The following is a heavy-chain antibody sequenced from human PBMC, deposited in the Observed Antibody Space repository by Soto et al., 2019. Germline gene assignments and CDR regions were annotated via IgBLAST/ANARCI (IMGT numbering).Heavy chain of an antibody. CDR3: VKNSISGSYPILDY. D-gene: IGHD1-26*01. Sequence: GGSLRLPCSASGFTFSSYAIYWVRKAPGKGLEYVSAISSNGGSTYYADSVKGRFTISRDNSKNTLYLQMSSLRAEDTAVYYCVKNSISGSYPILDYWGQGTLVTVSS. V-gene: IGHV3-64D*06. J-gene: IGHJ4*02. CDR2: ISSNGGST. CDR1: GFTFSSYA.